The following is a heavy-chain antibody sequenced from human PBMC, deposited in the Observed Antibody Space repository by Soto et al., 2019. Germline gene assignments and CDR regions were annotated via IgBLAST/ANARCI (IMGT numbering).Heavy chain of an antibody. Sequence: PSDTLSLTCTVSGGSISSSSYYWGWIRQPPGKGLEWIGYIYYSGSTNYNPSLKSRVTISVDTSKNQFSLKLSSVTAADTAVYYCARGGSLRYFDWLHRWTIDYWGQGTPVTVSS. J-gene: IGHJ4*02. D-gene: IGHD3-9*01. CDR2: IYYSGST. CDR1: GGSISSSSYY. CDR3: ARGGSLRYFDWLHRWTIDY. V-gene: IGHV4-39*07.